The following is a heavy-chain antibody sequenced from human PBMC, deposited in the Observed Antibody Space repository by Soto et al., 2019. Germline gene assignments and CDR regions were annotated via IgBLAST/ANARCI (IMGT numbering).Heavy chain of an antibody. J-gene: IGHJ6*02. Sequence: EVQLLESGGGLVQPGGSLRLSCAASGFTFSDHAMSWVRQAPGKGLEWVSAISGSAYSGSTDYADSVKGRFTISRDNSINTLFLQMNSLRAEDTALYFCRPGSSSIPDFAYRMDVWSQGTTVPVSS. CDR1: GFTFSDHA. CDR3: RPGSSSIPDFAYRMDV. V-gene: IGHV3-23*01. CDR2: ISGSAYSGST. D-gene: IGHD6-6*01.